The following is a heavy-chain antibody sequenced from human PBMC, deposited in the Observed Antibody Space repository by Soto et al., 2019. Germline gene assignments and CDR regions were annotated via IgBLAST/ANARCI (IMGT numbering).Heavy chain of an antibody. Sequence: PGGSLRLSCVASGFFFSSHGMYWVRQAPGRGLEWVALISYEGSHKYYVDSVKGRFTISRDNSKKTVYLQMTSLRAEDTALYYCAKDFELPDGDYYHYGMDVWGQGTTVTVSS. CDR1: GFFFSSHG. D-gene: IGHD1-1*01. J-gene: IGHJ6*02. V-gene: IGHV3-30*18. CDR3: AKDFELPDGDYYHYGMDV. CDR2: ISYEGSHK.